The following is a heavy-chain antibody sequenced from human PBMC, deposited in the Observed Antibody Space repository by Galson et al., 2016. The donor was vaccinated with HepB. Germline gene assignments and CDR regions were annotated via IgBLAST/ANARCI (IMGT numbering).Heavy chain of an antibody. D-gene: IGHD3-10*01. J-gene: IGHJ4*02. CDR3: ARYKYYYGSGSYIDY. Sequence: SETLSLTCSVSGGSISSSCWWSWVRQPPGKGLGRIGEMYRTGSTNYNPSLKSRVTISGDKSKNQFSLKLGSVTAADTAVYYCARYKYYYGSGSYIDYWGQGTLVTVSS. CDR2: MYRTGST. CDR1: GGSISSSCW. V-gene: IGHV4-4*02.